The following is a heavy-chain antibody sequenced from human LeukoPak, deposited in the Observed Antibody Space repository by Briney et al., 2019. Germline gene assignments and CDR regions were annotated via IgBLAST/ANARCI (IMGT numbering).Heavy chain of an antibody. CDR3: ARESWFGEPKTFDI. D-gene: IGHD3-10*01. Sequence: PGRSLRLSCAASGFTFSSYGMHWVRQAPGKGLEWVAVIRYDGSDKYHADSVKGRFTISRDNSKNMLCLQMNSLRAEDTAVYYCARESWFGEPKTFDIWGQGTMVTVSS. J-gene: IGHJ3*02. CDR2: IRYDGSDK. CDR1: GFTFSSYG. V-gene: IGHV3-33*01.